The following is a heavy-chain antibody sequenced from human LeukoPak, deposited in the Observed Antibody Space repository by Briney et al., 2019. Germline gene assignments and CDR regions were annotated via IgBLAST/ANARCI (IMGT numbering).Heavy chain of an antibody. CDR3: ARRAPLSGESLDN. CDR1: GYSFTSYW. J-gene: IGHJ4*02. CDR2: IYPGDSDT. D-gene: IGHD4-17*01. Sequence: GESLKISCKGSGYSFTSYWIGWVRQMPGKGLEGMGIIYPGDSDTRYSPSFQGQVTFSADKSISTAYLQWSSLKASDTAMYYCARRAPLSGESLDNWGQGTLVTVSS. V-gene: IGHV5-51*01.